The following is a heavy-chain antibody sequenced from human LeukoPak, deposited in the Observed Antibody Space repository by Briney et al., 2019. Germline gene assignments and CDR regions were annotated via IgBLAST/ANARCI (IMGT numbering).Heavy chain of an antibody. CDR1: GYSISSGFY. Sequence: SETLSLTCAVSGYSISSGFYWGWIRQPPGKELEWIGTIYHSGSTYYNASLKSRVTISVDTSKNQLSLMLSSVTAAYTAVYYCARHGFWSGYNYVLDYWGQGTLVTVSS. CDR2: IYHSGST. CDR3: ARHGFWSGYNYVLDY. J-gene: IGHJ4*02. D-gene: IGHD3-3*01. V-gene: IGHV4-38-2*01.